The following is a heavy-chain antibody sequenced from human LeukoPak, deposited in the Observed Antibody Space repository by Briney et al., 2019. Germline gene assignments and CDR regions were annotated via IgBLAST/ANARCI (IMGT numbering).Heavy chain of an antibody. J-gene: IGHJ4*02. CDR3: AKDPPTAMVNSCLFYFDY. CDR1: GFTFSSYG. CDR2: IRYDGSNK. D-gene: IGHD5-18*01. V-gene: IGHV3-30*02. Sequence: GGSLRLSCAASGFTFSSYGMHWVRQAPGKGLEWVAFIRYDGSNKYYADSVKGRFTISRDNSKNTLYLQMNSLRAEDTAVYYCAKDPPTAMVNSCLFYFDYWGQGTLVTVSS.